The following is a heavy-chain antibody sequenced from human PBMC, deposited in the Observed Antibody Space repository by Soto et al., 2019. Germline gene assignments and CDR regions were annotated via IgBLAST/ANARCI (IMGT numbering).Heavy chain of an antibody. D-gene: IGHD3-10*01. V-gene: IGHV4-59*08. J-gene: IGHJ4*02. CDR1: GGSISSYY. CDR3: ARHGAWFGELFHKGPFDY. CDR2: IYYSGST. Sequence: QVQLQESGPGLVKPSETLSLTCTVSGGSISSYYWSWIRQPPGKGLEWIGYIYYSGSTNYNPSLKSRVTISVDTSKNQFSLKLSSVTAADTAVYYCARHGAWFGELFHKGPFDYWGQGALVTVSS.